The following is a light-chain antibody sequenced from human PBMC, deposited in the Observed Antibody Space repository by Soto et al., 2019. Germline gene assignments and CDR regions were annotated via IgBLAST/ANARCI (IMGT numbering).Light chain of an antibody. J-gene: IGKJ3*01. CDR1: QDISNY. CDR2: DAS. V-gene: IGKV1-33*01. Sequence: DIQMTQSPSSLSASVGDRVTITCQASQDISNYLNWYQQKPGKPPNLLIYDASTLKSGVPSRFSGSRYGTNFTFSSTSLQPEDIATYSCQQFHNFPPTFGPGTKV. CDR3: QQFHNFPPT.